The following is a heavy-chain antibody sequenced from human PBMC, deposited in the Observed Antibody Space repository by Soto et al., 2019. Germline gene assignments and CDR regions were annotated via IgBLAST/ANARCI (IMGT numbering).Heavy chain of an antibody. CDR3: ARELEGVITP. J-gene: IGHJ4*02. CDR2: ISAYNGNT. D-gene: IGHD3-3*01. V-gene: IGHV1-18*04. CDR1: GYTFTSNG. Sequence: SAEVSCKASGYTFTSNGISWVRQAPGQGLEWMGWISAYNGNTNYAQKLQGRVTMTTDTSTSTAYMELRSLRSDDTAVYYCARELEGVITPWGQGTLVTVSS.